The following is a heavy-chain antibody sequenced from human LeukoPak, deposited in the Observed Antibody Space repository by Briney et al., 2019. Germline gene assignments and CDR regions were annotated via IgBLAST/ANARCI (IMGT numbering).Heavy chain of an antibody. J-gene: IGHJ5*02. CDR1: GFTFSSYG. CDR3: ATAARITIFGVVIKNWFDP. Sequence: GGSLRLSCAASGFTFSSYGMHWVRQAPGKGLEWVAFIRYDGSNKYYADSVKGRFTISRDNSKNTLYLQMNSLRAEDTAVYYCATAARITIFGVVIKNWFDPWGQGTLVTVSS. CDR2: IRYDGSNK. D-gene: IGHD3-3*01. V-gene: IGHV3-30*02.